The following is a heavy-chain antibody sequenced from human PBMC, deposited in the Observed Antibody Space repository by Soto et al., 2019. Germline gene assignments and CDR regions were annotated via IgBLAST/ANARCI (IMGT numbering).Heavy chain of an antibody. V-gene: IGHV1-2*02. J-gene: IGHJ4*02. Sequence: QVQLVQSGAEVKKPGASVKVSCKASGYTFSGYYMHWVRQAPGQGLEWMGWINTLSGDTSFPQKFPGRLAMSRDTSIDTAFMEVSRLTADDTAIYYCARSLLNVMLPLPYWRQGTLVSVSS. CDR3: ARSLLNVMLPLPY. CDR1: GYTFSGYY. D-gene: IGHD3-10*02. CDR2: INTLSGDT.